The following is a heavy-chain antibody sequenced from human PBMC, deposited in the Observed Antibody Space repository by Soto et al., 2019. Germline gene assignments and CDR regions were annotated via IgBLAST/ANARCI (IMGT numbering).Heavy chain of an antibody. CDR3: AKYYYDSSGYVG. J-gene: IGHJ4*02. Sequence: GGSLRLSCAASGFTFISYAMSCFRQAPGKGLEWVSAISGSGGSTYYADSVKGRFTISRDNSKNTLYLQMNSLRAEDTAVYYCAKYYYDSSGYVGWGQGTLVTVSS. D-gene: IGHD3-22*01. V-gene: IGHV3-23*01. CDR1: GFTFISYA. CDR2: ISGSGGST.